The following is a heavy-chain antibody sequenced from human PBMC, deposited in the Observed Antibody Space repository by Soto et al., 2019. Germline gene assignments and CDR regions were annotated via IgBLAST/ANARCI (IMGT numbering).Heavy chain of an antibody. V-gene: IGHV4-38-2*02. CDR1: GYSISNGDY. Sequence: SETLSLTCTVSGYSISNGDYWGWIRQAPGKGLEWIGSVYYSGSTHYEPSLRGRIAISVDTLKNQFSLRLPSVTAADTAMYFCARNTSTYFDSWGQGIPVT. CDR2: VYYSGST. J-gene: IGHJ4*02. CDR3: ARNTSTYFDS.